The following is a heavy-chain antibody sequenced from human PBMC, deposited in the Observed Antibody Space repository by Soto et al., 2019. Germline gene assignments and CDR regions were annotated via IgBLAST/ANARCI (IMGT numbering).Heavy chain of an antibody. D-gene: IGHD6-6*01. CDR2: IIPIFGTA. J-gene: IGHJ5*02. CDR1: GGTFSSYA. CDR3: ARESSIAARPGNWFDP. Sequence: ASVKVSCKASGGTFSSYAISWVRQAPGQGLEWMGGIIPIFGTANYAQKFQGRVTITADESTSAAYMELSSLRSEDTAVYYCARESSIAARPGNWFDPWGQGTLVTVSS. V-gene: IGHV1-69*13.